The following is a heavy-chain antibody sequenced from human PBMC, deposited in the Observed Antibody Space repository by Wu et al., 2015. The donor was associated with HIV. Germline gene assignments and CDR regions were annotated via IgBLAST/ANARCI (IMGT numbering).Heavy chain of an antibody. CDR1: GYTLTDLS. CDR2: FDPEDGET. V-gene: IGHV1-24*01. Sequence: QVHLVQSGAEVKKPGASVKVSCKVSGYTLTDLSMHWVRQRPGKGLEWMGNFDPEDGETVYAHKFQGRLTMTKDTSRDTAYMELSSLRSEDTAVYYCASTYYYGSGSYYNFDYWGQGTLVTVSS. J-gene: IGHJ4*02. D-gene: IGHD3-10*01. CDR3: ASTYYYGSGSYYNFDY.